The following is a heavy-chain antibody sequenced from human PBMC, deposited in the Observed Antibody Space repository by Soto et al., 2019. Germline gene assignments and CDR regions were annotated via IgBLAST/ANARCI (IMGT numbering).Heavy chain of an antibody. Sequence: EVQLVESGGGLVQPGRSLRLSCAASGFTFDDYAMHWVRQAPGKGLEWVSGISWNSGSIGYADSVKGRFTISRDNAKNSLYLQMNSLIAEDTALYYCAKDSMGRGPDESYYYYYYMDVWGQGTTVTVSS. J-gene: IGHJ6*03. CDR1: GFTFDDYA. D-gene: IGHD3-10*01. CDR3: AKDSMGRGPDESYYYYYYMDV. CDR2: ISWNSGSI. V-gene: IGHV3-9*01.